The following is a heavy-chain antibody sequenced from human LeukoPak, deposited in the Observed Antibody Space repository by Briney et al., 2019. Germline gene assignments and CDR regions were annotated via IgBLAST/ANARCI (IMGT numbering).Heavy chain of an antibody. J-gene: IGHJ4*02. CDR2: IYVTGST. CDR1: GGSIRRGSYY. V-gene: IGHV4-61*02. CDR3: ASTSSDYTRHWYPYDY. Sequence: TSETLSLTCTVSGGSIRRGSYYWTWIRQPAGKGLEWVGRIYVTGSTNYNPSFKSRFTISLDTSKNQFSLKLNSVTAADTAVYYCASTSSDYTRHWYPYDYWGRGTLVTVSS. D-gene: IGHD3-3*01.